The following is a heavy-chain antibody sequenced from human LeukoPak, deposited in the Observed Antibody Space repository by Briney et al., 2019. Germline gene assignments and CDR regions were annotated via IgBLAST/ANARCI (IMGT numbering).Heavy chain of an antibody. V-gene: IGHV3-66*01. D-gene: IGHD3-10*01. CDR3: AREGLTMVRGEHFDY. CDR1: GFTVSSNY. CDR2: IYSGGST. Sequence: GGSLRLSCAASGFTVSSNYMSWVRQAPGKGLEWVSVIYSGGSTYYADSVKGRFTISRDNSKNTLYLQMNSLRAEDTAVYYCAREGLTMVRGEHFDYWGQGTLVTVSS. J-gene: IGHJ4*02.